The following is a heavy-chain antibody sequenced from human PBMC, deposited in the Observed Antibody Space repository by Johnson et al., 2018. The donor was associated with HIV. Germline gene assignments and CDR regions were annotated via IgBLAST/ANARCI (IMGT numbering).Heavy chain of an antibody. D-gene: IGHD4-23*01. J-gene: IGHJ3*02. CDR2: ISDSGST. CDR1: GFTVSSNY. Sequence: VQLVESGGGLVQPGGSLRLSCAASGFTVSSNYMSWVRQAPGKGLEWVSAISDSGSTHYANSVKGRFTISRDNSKNTLHLQMNSLRAEDTALYYCAKDPYGGPDGRGAFDIWGQGTMVTVSS. CDR3: AKDPYGGPDGRGAFDI. V-gene: IGHV3-66*01.